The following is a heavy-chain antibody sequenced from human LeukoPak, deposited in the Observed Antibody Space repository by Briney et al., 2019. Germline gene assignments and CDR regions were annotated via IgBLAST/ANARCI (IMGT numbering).Heavy chain of an antibody. D-gene: IGHD5-24*01. J-gene: IGHJ5*02. V-gene: IGHV1-46*01. Sequence: GASVKVSCKAFGYTFTSNYMHWVRQAPGQGPEWMGVISPSGGSTTYAQKFKGRVTLTRDMSTSTDYLELSSLRSGDTAVYYCARDNSVRDEAWWFNPWGQGTLVTVSS. CDR3: ARDNSVRDEAWWFNP. CDR2: ISPSGGST. CDR1: GYTFTSNY.